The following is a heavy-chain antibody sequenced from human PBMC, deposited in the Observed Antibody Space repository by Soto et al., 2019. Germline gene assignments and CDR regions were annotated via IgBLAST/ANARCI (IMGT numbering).Heavy chain of an antibody. CDR1: GFTFSSSW. Sequence: EVQLVESGGGLVQPGGSLRLSWAAPGFTFSSSWMHWVRQPPGKGLVWVSRIISDGGSTGYAESVKGRFTISRDNAKNTLYLQMNSLSAEDTAVYYCARVSMIVGFDYWGQGTLVTVSS. D-gene: IGHD3-22*01. CDR2: IISDGGST. J-gene: IGHJ4*02. CDR3: ARVSMIVGFDY. V-gene: IGHV3-74*01.